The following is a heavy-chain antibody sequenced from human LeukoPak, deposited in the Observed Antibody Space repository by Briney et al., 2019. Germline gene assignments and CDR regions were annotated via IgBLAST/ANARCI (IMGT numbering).Heavy chain of an antibody. V-gene: IGHV3-7*01. J-gene: IGHJ3*02. CDR3: ARDRSSSWYPPDAFDI. CDR1: GFTFSNYW. CDR2: IKQDGSEK. Sequence: GGSLRLSCAASGFTFSNYWMSWVRQAPGKGLEWVANIKQDGSEKYYVDSVKGRFTISRDNAKNSLYLQMNSLRAEDTAVYYCARDRSSSWYPPDAFDIWGQGTMVTVSS. D-gene: IGHD6-13*01.